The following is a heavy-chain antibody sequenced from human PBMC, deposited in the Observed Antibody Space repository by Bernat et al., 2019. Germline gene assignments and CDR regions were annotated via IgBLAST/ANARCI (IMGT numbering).Heavy chain of an antibody. D-gene: IGHD1-26*01. J-gene: IGHJ4*02. V-gene: IGHV4-39*01. CDR1: GDSISSRLYY. CDR3: ARHPRATVLFDS. CDR2: IYYSWST. Sequence: QLHLQESGPGLVKPSETLSLTCTVSGDSISSRLYYWGWIRQPPGKGLEWIGSIYYSWSTYYNPSLKSRLTISVDTSKNLFSLRLSSVTAADTAVYYCARHPRATVLFDSWGQGTLVTVSS.